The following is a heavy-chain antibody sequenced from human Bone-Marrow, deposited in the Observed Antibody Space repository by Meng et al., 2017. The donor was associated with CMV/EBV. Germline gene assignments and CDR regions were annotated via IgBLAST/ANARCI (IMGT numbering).Heavy chain of an antibody. V-gene: IGHV3-48*03. CDR2: IGSSGSNI. J-gene: IGHJ6*01. Sequence: GESLKISCAASGFIFSSYEMNWVRQAPGKGLEWVSYIGSSGSNIYYADSVKGRFTISRDNAKNSLYLQMYSLRAEDTAVYYCARDGLDYYYGMDVWGQGTTVTGSS. D-gene: IGHD2-2*03. CDR1: GFIFSSYE. CDR3: ARDGLDYYYGMDV.